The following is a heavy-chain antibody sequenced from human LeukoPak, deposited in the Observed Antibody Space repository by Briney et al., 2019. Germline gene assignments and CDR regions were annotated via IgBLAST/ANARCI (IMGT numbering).Heavy chain of an antibody. CDR3: ARDLDDSSGYLDY. D-gene: IGHD3-22*01. J-gene: IGHJ4*02. V-gene: IGHV3-33*01. CDR1: GFTFSSYG. Sequence: GGSLRLSCAASGFTFSSYGMHWVRQAPGKGLEWVVVIWYDGSNKYYADSVKGRFTISRDNSKNTLYLQMNSLRAEDTAVYYCARDLDDSSGYLDYWGQGTLVTVSS. CDR2: IWYDGSNK.